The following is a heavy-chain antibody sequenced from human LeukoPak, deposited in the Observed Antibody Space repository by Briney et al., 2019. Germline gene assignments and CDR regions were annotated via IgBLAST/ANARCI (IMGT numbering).Heavy chain of an antibody. CDR1: GFTFSSFG. CDR2: ISGSGGST. CDR3: AKDSSQGYSYGYGLLDY. Sequence: PGGSLRLSCAASGFTFSSFGMTWVRQAPGKGLEWVSSISGSGGSTYYADSVKGRFTISRDNSKNTLYLQMNSLRAEDTAVYYCAKDSSQGYSYGYGLLDYWGQGTLVTVSS. J-gene: IGHJ4*02. V-gene: IGHV3-23*01. D-gene: IGHD5-18*01.